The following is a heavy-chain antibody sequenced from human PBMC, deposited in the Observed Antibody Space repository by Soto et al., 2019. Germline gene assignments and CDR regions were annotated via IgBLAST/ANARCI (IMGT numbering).Heavy chain of an antibody. J-gene: IGHJ1*01. CDR3: AAAKYCISTSCHEYFQH. D-gene: IGHD2-2*01. CDR2: IYYSGST. V-gene: IGHV4-59*01. CDR1: GGSISSYY. Sequence: SETLSLTCTASGGSISSYYWSWIRQPPGKGLEWIGYIYYSGSTNYNPSLKSRVTISVDTSKNQFSLKLSSVTAADTAVYYCAAAKYCISTSCHEYFQHWGQGTLVTVSS.